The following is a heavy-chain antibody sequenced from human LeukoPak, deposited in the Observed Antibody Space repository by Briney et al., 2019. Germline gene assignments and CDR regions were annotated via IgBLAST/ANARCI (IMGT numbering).Heavy chain of an antibody. Sequence: NPSETLSLTCTVSGGSISSGDYYWSWIRQPPGKGLEWIGYIYYSGSTYYNPSLKSRVTISVDTSKNQFSLKLSSVTAADTAVYYCARTSEMATIPYWGQGTLVTVSS. CDR1: GGSISSGDYY. CDR3: ARTSEMATIPY. D-gene: IGHD5-24*01. J-gene: IGHJ4*02. CDR2: IYYSGST. V-gene: IGHV4-30-4*08.